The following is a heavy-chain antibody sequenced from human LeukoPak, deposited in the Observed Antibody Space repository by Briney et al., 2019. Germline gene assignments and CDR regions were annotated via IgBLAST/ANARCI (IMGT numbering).Heavy chain of an antibody. CDR3: AKDLSSWPKYFQH. Sequence: TGGSLRLSCAASGFTFSSYAMSWVRQAPGKGLEWVSAISGSGGSTYYADSVKGRFTISRDNSKNTLYLQMNSLRAEDTAVYYCAKDLSSWPKYFQHWGQGTLVTVSS. CDR1: GFTFSSYA. J-gene: IGHJ1*01. CDR2: ISGSGGST. V-gene: IGHV3-23*01. D-gene: IGHD6-13*01.